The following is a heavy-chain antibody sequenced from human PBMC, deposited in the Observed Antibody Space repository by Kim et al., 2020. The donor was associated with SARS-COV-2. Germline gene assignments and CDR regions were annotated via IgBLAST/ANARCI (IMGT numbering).Heavy chain of an antibody. CDR1: GFTFRSYA. V-gene: IGHV3-30*01. J-gene: IGHJ6*02. CDR2: MSYDGSNK. CDR3: ARDALGSIDV. Sequence: GGSLRLSCAASGFTFRSYAMHWVRQTPGKGLECVPLMSYDGSNKQYAHSVKGRFTISRDNSKNTLDLQMNSLSAEDTAVYYCARDALGSIDVWGQGTTVTVSS.